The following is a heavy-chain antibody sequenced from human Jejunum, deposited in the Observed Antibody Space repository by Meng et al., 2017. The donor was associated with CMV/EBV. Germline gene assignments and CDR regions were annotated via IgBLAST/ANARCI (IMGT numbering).Heavy chain of an antibody. J-gene: IGHJ4*02. Sequence: FTSYGISWVRQAPGQGLEWMGWISAYNGNTNYAQKLQGRVTMTTDTSTSTAYMELRSLRSDDTAVYYCARDRSSFIVVVPAGIDYWGQGTLVTVSS. D-gene: IGHD2-2*01. V-gene: IGHV1-18*01. CDR1: FTSYG. CDR3: ARDRSSFIVVVPAGIDY. CDR2: ISAYNGNT.